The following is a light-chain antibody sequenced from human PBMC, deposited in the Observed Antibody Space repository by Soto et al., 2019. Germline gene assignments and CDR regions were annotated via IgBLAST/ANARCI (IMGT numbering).Light chain of an antibody. J-gene: IGKJ5*01. V-gene: IGKV3D-20*02. Sequence: EIVLTQSPGTLSLSPGERATLSCRASQSVSSSYLAWYQQKPGQAPRLLIYDASNRATGIQARFSGSGSGTDFTLTISSLEPEDFAVYYCQQRSNWITXGQGTRLEIK. CDR2: DAS. CDR1: QSVSSSY. CDR3: QQRSNWIT.